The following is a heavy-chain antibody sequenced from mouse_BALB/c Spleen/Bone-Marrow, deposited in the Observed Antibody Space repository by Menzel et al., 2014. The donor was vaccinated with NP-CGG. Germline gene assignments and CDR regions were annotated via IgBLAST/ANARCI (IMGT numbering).Heavy chain of an antibody. CDR2: IGPYNGGT. CDR1: GYSFIDYN. CDR3: TREHGWYFDV. J-gene: IGHJ1*01. V-gene: IGHV1S135*01. Sequence: VQLQQSGPELVKPGASVKVSCKASGYSFIDYNMYWVKQSHGKSLEWIGYIGPYNGGTTYNQKFKGKATLTADKSSSTAFMHLNSLTSEDSSVYYCTREHGWYFDVWGAGTTVTVSS.